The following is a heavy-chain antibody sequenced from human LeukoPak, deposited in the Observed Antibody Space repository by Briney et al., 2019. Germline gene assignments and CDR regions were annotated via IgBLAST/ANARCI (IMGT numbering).Heavy chain of an antibody. CDR3: ARVSPNTVTTLQYFDY. Sequence: GGSLRLSCAASGFTFSSYSMNWVRQAPGKGLEWVSFISSSSSYIYYADSMKGRFTISRDNAKNSLYLQMNSLRAEDTAVYYCARVSPNTVTTLQYFDYWGQGTLVTVSS. CDR2: ISSSSSYI. J-gene: IGHJ4*02. V-gene: IGHV3-21*01. CDR1: GFTFSSYS. D-gene: IGHD4-17*01.